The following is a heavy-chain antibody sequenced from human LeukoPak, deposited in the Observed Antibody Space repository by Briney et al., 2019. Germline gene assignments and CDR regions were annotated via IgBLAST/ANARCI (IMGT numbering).Heavy chain of an antibody. CDR3: ARGEYDFWSGYYFDY. Sequence: GGSLRLSCAAFGFTVSSNYMSWVRQAPGKGLEWVSVIYSGGSTYYADSVKGRFTISRDNSKNTLYLQMNSLRAEDTAVYYCARGEYDFWSGYYFDYWGQGTLVTVSS. D-gene: IGHD3-3*01. V-gene: IGHV3-53*01. CDR2: IYSGGST. J-gene: IGHJ4*02. CDR1: GFTVSSNY.